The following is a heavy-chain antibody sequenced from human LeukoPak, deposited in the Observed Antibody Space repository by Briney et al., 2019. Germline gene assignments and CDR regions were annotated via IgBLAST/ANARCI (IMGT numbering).Heavy chain of an antibody. CDR1: GDSFSNNH. D-gene: IGHD3-16*02. V-gene: IGHV4-34*01. Sequence: SETLSLTCPISGDSFSNNHWNRIASPQERGWSGLEKSVRLKASLRSRVTVSRDTSKKHFSLKLRSVTAADTALFYCARHRQRITFGGVVVIKIYRSKNVYFLDSWGQGTLVTASS. J-gene: IGHJ4*02. CDR2: SVRLKA. CDR3: ARHRQRITFGGVVVIKIYRSKNVYFLDS.